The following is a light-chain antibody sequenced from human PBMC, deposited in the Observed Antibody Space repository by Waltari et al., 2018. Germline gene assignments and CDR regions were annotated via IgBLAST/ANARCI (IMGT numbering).Light chain of an antibody. CDR1: DLPKKY. CDR3: YSTDSSGNHRV. J-gene: IGLJ3*02. CDR2: EDT. Sequence: SYELTQPPSGSVSPGQTARITCSGDDLPKKYAYWYQKTPCQAPVVVIYEDTKRPSGIPERFSGSSSGTMATFTISGAQVEDEADYYCYSTDSSGNHRVFGRGTKLTVL. V-gene: IGLV3-10*01.